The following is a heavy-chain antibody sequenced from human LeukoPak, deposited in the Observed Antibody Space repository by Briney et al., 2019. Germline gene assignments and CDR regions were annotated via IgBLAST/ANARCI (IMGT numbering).Heavy chain of an antibody. J-gene: IGHJ5*02. D-gene: IGHD6-19*01. Sequence: ASVKVSCKASGYTFTGYYMHWVRQAPGQGLEWMGWINPNSGGTNYAQKFQGRVTMTRDTSISTAYMELSRLRSDDTAVYYCARSGYSSGWYGENNWFDPWGQGTLVTVSS. CDR3: ARSGYSSGWYGENNWFDP. CDR1: GYTFTGYY. V-gene: IGHV1-2*02. CDR2: INPNSGGT.